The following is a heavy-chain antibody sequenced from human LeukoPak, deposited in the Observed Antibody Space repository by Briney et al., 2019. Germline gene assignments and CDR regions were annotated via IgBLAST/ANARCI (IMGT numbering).Heavy chain of an antibody. CDR3: ARSDHNSWNAFDI. CDR1: GYTFTVYY. Sequence: ASVKVSCKASGYTFTVYYMHWVRQAPGQGLEWMGWINPNSGGTNYAQKFQGRVTMTRDTSISTAYMELSSLTSEDTAVYYCARSDHNSWNAFDIWGQGTMVTVS. J-gene: IGHJ3*02. D-gene: IGHD1-26*01. CDR2: INPNSGGT. V-gene: IGHV1-2*02.